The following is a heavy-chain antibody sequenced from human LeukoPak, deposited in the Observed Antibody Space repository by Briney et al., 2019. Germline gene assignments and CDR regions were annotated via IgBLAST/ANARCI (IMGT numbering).Heavy chain of an antibody. D-gene: IGHD3-9*01. CDR1: GGSISSYY. J-gene: IGHJ5*02. Sequence: SETLSLTCTVSGGSISSYYWSWIRQPPGKGLEWIGYIYYSGSTNYNPSLKCRVTISVYTSKNQFSLKLSSVTAADTAVYYCARAHILTGYNWFDPWGQGTLVTVSS. CDR3: ARAHILTGYNWFDP. V-gene: IGHV4-59*01. CDR2: IYYSGST.